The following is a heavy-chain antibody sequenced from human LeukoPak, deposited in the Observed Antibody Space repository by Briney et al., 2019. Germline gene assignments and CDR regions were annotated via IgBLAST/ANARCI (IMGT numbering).Heavy chain of an antibody. D-gene: IGHD3-22*01. Sequence: GGSLRLSCAASGFTFSSYAMSWVRQAPGKGLEWVSGISGSGDNTYYADSVKGRFTISRDNSKNTLYVRVNSLGTEDTAAYYCAKGSYYDSSGSFYFDYWGQGTLVTVSS. V-gene: IGHV3-23*01. J-gene: IGHJ4*02. CDR3: AKGSYYDSSGSFYFDY. CDR1: GFTFSSYA. CDR2: ISGSGDNT.